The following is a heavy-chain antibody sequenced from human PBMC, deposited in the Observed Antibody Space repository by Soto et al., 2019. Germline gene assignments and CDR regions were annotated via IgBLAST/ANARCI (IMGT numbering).Heavy chain of an antibody. CDR3: AIGPSSSNGYRKFAY. CDR2: IYYTGMT. V-gene: IGHV4-39*01. J-gene: IGHJ4*02. Sequence: QLQLQESGPGLVKPSETLSLTGTVSGTSISSSYYYWGWIRQPPGKWLEWITSIYYTGMTYYNPALKSRVTISVDRSKNQLSLKLNSVTAADRAVYYCAIGPSSSNGYRKFAYLGQGTLVTVSS. CDR1: GTSISSSYYY. D-gene: IGHD6-25*01.